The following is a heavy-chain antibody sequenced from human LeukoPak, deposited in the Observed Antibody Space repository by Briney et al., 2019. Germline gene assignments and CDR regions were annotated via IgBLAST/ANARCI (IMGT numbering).Heavy chain of an antibody. CDR2: INPSVFST. D-gene: IGHD4-17*01. CDR3: ARDSTVTTFRGCVDP. Sequence: ASVKVSCKASGYTFNNYYVHWVRQAPGHPLEWMGVINPSVFSTNYAQKFQGRVTMTRDTSTSTVYMEMSSLRSEDTAVYYCARDSTVTTFRGCVDPWGQGTLVTVSS. CDR1: GYTFNNYY. J-gene: IGHJ5*02. V-gene: IGHV1-46*02.